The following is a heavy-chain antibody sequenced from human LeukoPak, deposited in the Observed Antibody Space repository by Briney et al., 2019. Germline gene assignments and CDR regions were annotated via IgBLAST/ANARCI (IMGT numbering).Heavy chain of an antibody. CDR3: AKERIWFGDHYFDY. Sequence: PGGSLRLSCAASGFTFSIYSMDWVRQAPGKGLEWVAVISYDGSNKYYADSVKGRFTISRDNSKNTLYLQMNSLRAEDTAVYYCAKERIWFGDHYFDYWGQGTLVTVSS. CDR1: GFTFSIYS. D-gene: IGHD3-10*01. CDR2: ISYDGSNK. V-gene: IGHV3-30*18. J-gene: IGHJ4*02.